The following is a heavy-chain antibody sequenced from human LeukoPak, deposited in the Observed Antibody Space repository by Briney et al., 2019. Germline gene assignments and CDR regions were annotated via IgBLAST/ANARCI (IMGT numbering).Heavy chain of an antibody. D-gene: IGHD6-19*01. CDR3: ARGALAVAGTYYFDY. J-gene: IGHJ4*02. Sequence: VASVKVSCKASGYTFTSYGISWVRQAPGQGLEWMGWISAYNGNTNYTQKLQGRVTMTTDTSTSTAYMELRSLRSDDTAVYYCARGALAVAGTYYFDYWGQGTLVTVSS. V-gene: IGHV1-18*01. CDR2: ISAYNGNT. CDR1: GYTFTSYG.